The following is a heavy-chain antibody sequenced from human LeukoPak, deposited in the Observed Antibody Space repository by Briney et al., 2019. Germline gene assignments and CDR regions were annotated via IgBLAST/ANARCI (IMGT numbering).Heavy chain of an antibody. V-gene: IGHV4-59*01. J-gene: IGHJ4*02. CDR1: GGSISSYY. D-gene: IGHD6-19*01. CDR3: ARVPVAGRTFDY. Sequence: SETLSLTCTVSGGSISSYYWSWIRQPPGKGLEWIGYIYYSGSTNYNPSLKSRVTISVDTSKNQFSLELSSVTAADTAVYYCARVPVAGRTFDYWGQGTLVTVSS. CDR2: IYYSGST.